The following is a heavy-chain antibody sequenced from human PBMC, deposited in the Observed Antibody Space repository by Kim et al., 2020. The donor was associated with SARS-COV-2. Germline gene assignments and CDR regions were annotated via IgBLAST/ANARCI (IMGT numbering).Heavy chain of an antibody. CDR2: ISSSGSYI. Sequence: GGSLRLSCAASGFTFSSYSMNWVRQAPGKGLEWVSSISSSGSYIYYADSMKGRFTISRDNSKDSLYLQMNSLRAEDTAVYYCARVLSSGLSYCDYWGQGTLVTVSS. CDR1: GFTFSSYS. V-gene: IGHV3-21*01. D-gene: IGHD6-19*01. J-gene: IGHJ4*02. CDR3: ARVLSSGLSYCDY.